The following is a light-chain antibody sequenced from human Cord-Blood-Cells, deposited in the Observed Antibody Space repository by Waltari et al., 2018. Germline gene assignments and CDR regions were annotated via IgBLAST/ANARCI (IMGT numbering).Light chain of an antibody. J-gene: IGKJ4*01. CDR3: QQYYSTPLT. V-gene: IGKV4-1*01. Sequence: DSVMTQSPDPLPVSLGVRAPIQCNSSQSVLSSSNNKNYLAWYQPKPGQPPKLLIYWASTRDSGVPDRFSGSESGTDFTLTISSLQAEDVAVYYCQQYYSTPLTFGGGTKVEIK. CDR1: QSVLSSSNNKNY. CDR2: WAS.